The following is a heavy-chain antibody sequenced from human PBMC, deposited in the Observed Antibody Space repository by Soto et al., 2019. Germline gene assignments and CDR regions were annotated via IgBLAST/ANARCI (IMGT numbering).Heavy chain of an antibody. CDR3: ARATGYSSSWYRGGWFDP. CDR2: ISAYNGNT. D-gene: IGHD6-13*01. J-gene: IGHJ5*02. V-gene: IGHV1-18*01. Sequence: ASVKVSCKASGYTFTSYGISWVRQAPGQGLEWMGWISAYNGNTNYAQKLQGRVTMTTDTSTSTAYMELRSLRSDDTAVYYCARATGYSSSWYRGGWFDPWGQGTLVTVSS. CDR1: GYTFTSYG.